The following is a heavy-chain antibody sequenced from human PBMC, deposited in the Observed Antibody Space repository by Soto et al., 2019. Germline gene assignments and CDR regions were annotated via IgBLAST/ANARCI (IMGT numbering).Heavy chain of an antibody. D-gene: IGHD3-16*01. V-gene: IGHV3-11*01. CDR1: GFTFSDYY. Sequence: QVQLVESGGGLVKPGGSLRLSCAASGFTFSDYYMSWIRQAPGKGLEWVSYISSSGSTIYYADSVKGRFTISRDNAKNSLCQQMNSLRAEDTAVYYCARDPIEAVTVVSLGYYYYYMDVWGKGTTVTVSS. CDR3: ARDPIEAVTVVSLGYYYYYMDV. J-gene: IGHJ6*03. CDR2: ISSSGSTI.